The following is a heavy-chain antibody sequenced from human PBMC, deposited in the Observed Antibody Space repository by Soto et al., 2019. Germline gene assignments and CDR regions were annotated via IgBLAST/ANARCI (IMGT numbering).Heavy chain of an antibody. V-gene: IGHV4-39*01. Sequence: SETLSLTCSVSGDSINSDKYYWGWIRQPPGKGLERIGSIYFRGNTYYSPSLQTRVTISLDKSKSQFSLKLNSVTAADSAVYFCARLEGLATISYYFDFWGQGALVTVSS. J-gene: IGHJ4*02. D-gene: IGHD3-9*01. CDR2: IYFRGNT. CDR1: GDSINSDKYY. CDR3: ARLEGLATISYYFDF.